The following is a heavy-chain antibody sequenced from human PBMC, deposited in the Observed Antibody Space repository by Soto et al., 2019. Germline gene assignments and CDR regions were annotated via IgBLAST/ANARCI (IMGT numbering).Heavy chain of an antibody. V-gene: IGHV3-53*01. CDR2: IYSGGST. CDR3: ARDRRYTMVRGANYGMDV. Sequence: EVQLVESGGGLIQPGGSLRLSCAASGFTVSSNYMSWVRQAPGKGLEWVSVIYSGGSTYYADSVKGRFTISRDNSKNTLYLQMNSLRAEDTAVYYCARDRRYTMVRGANYGMDVWGQGTTVTVSS. D-gene: IGHD3-10*01. J-gene: IGHJ6*02. CDR1: GFTVSSNY.